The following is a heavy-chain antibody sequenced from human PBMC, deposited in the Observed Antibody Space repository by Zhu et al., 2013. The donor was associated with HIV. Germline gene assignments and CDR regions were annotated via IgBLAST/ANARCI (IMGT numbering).Heavy chain of an antibody. CDR2: IIPIFGTA. CDR1: GGTFSSYA. D-gene: IGHD5-18*01. V-gene: IGHV1-69*01. J-gene: IGHJ6*02. Sequence: QVQLVQSGAEVKKPGSSVKVSCKASGGTFSSYAISWVRQAPGQGLEWMGGIIPIFGTANYAQKFQGRVTITADESTSTAYMELSSLRSEDTAVYYCARARGHVGSIQLWNTYYYYGMDVWGQGTTGHRLL. CDR3: ARARGHVGSIQLWNTYYYYGMDV.